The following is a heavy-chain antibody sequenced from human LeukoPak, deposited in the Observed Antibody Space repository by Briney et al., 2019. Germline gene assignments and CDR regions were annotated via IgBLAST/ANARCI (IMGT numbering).Heavy chain of an antibody. CDR3: ARGRGSSWYDTDAFDI. J-gene: IGHJ3*02. D-gene: IGHD6-13*01. CDR2: ISSSGSTI. V-gene: IGHV3-48*04. CDR1: GFTFSSYN. Sequence: GGSLRLSCAASGFTFSSYNMNWVRQAPGKGLEWVSYISSSGSTIYYADSVKGRFTISRDNAKNSLYLQMNSLRAEDTAVYYCARGRGSSWYDTDAFDIWGQGTMVTVSS.